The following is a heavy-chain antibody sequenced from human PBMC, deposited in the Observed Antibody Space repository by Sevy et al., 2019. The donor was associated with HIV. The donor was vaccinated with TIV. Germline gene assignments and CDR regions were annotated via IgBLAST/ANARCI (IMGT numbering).Heavy chain of an antibody. Sequence: GGSLRLSCAASGFTFSSYAMSWVRHAPGKGLEWVSAISGSGGSTYYADSVKGRFTISRDNSKNTLYLQMNSLRAEDTAVYYCAKSTYYDFWSGYLYYYYYYGMDVWGQGTTVTVSS. J-gene: IGHJ6*02. CDR2: ISGSGGST. CDR1: GFTFSSYA. CDR3: AKSTYYDFWSGYLYYYYYYGMDV. V-gene: IGHV3-23*01. D-gene: IGHD3-3*01.